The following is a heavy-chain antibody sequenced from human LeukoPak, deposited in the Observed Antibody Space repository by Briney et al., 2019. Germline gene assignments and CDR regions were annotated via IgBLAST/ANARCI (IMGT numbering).Heavy chain of an antibody. V-gene: IGHV4-61*02. Sequence: SPSETLSLTCTVSGGSISSGSYYWSWIRQPAGKGLEWIGRIYTSGSTNYNPSLKSRVTISVDTSKNQFSLKLSSVTAADTAVYYCARVYNWNSSGLGAPRDWGRGTLVTVSS. CDR3: ARVYNWNSSGLGAPRD. CDR1: GGSISSGSYY. CDR2: IYTSGST. J-gene: IGHJ4*02. D-gene: IGHD1-7*01.